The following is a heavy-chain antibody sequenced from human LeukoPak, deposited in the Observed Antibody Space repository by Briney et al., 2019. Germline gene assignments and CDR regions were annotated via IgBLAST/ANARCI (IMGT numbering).Heavy chain of an antibody. CDR2: FDPEDGET. Sequence: ASVKVSCKVSGYTLTELSMHWVRQAPGKGLEWMGGFDPEDGETLYAQKFQGRVTMTEDTSTDTAYMELSSLISEDTAVYYCATGRRDSGYDWVYWGQGTLVTVSS. CDR3: ATGRRDSGYDWVY. CDR1: GYTLTELS. D-gene: IGHD5-12*01. J-gene: IGHJ4*02. V-gene: IGHV1-24*01.